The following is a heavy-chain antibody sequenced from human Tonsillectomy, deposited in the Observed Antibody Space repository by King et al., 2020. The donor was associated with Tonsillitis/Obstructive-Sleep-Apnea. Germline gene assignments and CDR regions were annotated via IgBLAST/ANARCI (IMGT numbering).Heavy chain of an antibody. CDR3: ARGGIDSGSLDY. J-gene: IGHJ4*02. D-gene: IGHD1-26*01. CDR1: GFTFSSYA. CDR2: ISYDGSNK. Sequence: VQLAESGGGVVQPGRSLRLSCAASGFTFSSYAMHWVRQAPGKGLEWVAVISYDGSNKYYADSVKGRFTISRDNSKNTLYLQMNSLRAEDTAVYYCARGGIDSGSLDYWGQGTLVTVSS. V-gene: IGHV3-30*04.